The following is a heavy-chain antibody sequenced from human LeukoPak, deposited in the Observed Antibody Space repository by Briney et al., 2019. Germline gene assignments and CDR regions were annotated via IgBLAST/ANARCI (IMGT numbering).Heavy chain of an antibody. CDR1: GFTFSTYN. CDR2: ISGRSSDI. V-gene: IGHV3-21*01. J-gene: IGHJ4*02. Sequence: GGSLRLSCAASGFTFSTYNMNWVRQAPAKGLEWVSSISGRSSDIYYADSVKGRFSISRDNAKNSLYLQMNSLRAEDTAVYYCARDLLGWELHYFDYWGQGTLVTVSS. CDR3: ARDLLGWELHYFDY. D-gene: IGHD1-26*01.